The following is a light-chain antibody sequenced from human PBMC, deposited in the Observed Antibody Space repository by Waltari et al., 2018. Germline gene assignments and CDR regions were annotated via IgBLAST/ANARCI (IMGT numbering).Light chain of an antibody. V-gene: IGLV1-47*01. CDR2: RNR. CDR3: AGWDDSVSCVI. Sequence: YQPPRRTASKLFIYRNRHRPSGVPDRFSGSKSVTSAALAISGLRAEDEADYYSAGWDDSVSCVILGGGTKLTVL. J-gene: IGLJ2*01.